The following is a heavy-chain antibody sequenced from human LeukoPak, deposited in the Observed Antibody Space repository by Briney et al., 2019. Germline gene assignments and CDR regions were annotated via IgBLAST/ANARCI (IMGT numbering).Heavy chain of an antibody. CDR3: ARVVSSAWIHAYDSSGHYYFDY. D-gene: IGHD3-22*01. Sequence: PSETLSLTCTVSGGSISSGGYYWSWIRQHPGKGLEWIGYIYYSGSTYYNPSLKSRVTISVDTSKNQFSLKLSSVTAADTAVYYCARVVSSAWIHAYDSSGHYYFDYWGQGTLVTVSS. J-gene: IGHJ4*02. V-gene: IGHV4-31*03. CDR1: GGSISSGGYY. CDR2: IYYSGST.